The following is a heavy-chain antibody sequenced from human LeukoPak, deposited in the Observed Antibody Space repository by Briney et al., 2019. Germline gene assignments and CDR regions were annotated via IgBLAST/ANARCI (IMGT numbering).Heavy chain of an antibody. J-gene: IGHJ6*03. CDR3: AKDRGYCSGGSCYSPYYYYYYMDV. V-gene: IGHV3-30*18. CDR1: GFTFSSYG. D-gene: IGHD2-15*01. CDR2: ISYDGSNK. Sequence: AGGSLRLSCAASGFTFSSYGMHWVRQAPGKGLEWVAVISYDGSNKYYADSVKGRFTISRDNSKNTLYLQMNNLRAEDTAVYYCAKDRGYCSGGSCYSPYYYYYYMDVWGKGTTVTVSS.